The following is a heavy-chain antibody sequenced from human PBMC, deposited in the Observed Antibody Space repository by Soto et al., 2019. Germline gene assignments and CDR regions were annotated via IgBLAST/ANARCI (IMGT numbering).Heavy chain of an antibody. D-gene: IGHD3-10*01. CDR3: ARASDSGSSYSLADS. V-gene: IGHV5-51*01. CDR2: IYPSDSDT. Sequence: GEALKISCKGSGYSFTTYWIGWVRQMPGKGLEWMGIIYPSDSDTRYSPSFQGQVTISADKSISTAYLQWSSLKASDTAMYYCARASDSGSSYSLADSWGQGTLVTVSS. CDR1: GYSFTTYW. J-gene: IGHJ4*02.